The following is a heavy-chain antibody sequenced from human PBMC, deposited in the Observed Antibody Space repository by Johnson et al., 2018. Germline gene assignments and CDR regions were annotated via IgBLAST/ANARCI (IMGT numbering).Heavy chain of an antibody. CDR2: IYYSGST. CDR3: ARDLGGLGIAVAGTPDDAFDI. J-gene: IGHJ3*02. D-gene: IGHD6-19*01. Sequence: QVQLQESGPGLVKXSETLSLTCTVSGGSISSYYWSWIRQPPGKGLEWIGYIYYSGSTNYNPPLKSRVTISVDTSKNQFSLKLSSVPAADTAVYYCARDLGGLGIAVAGTPDDAFDIWGQGTMVTVSS. CDR1: GGSISSYY. V-gene: IGHV4-59*01.